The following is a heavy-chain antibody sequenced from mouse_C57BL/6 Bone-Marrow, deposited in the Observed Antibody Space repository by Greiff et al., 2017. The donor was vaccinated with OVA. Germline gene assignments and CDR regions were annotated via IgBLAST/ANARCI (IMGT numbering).Heavy chain of an antibody. V-gene: IGHV1-4*01. D-gene: IGHD1-1*01. CDR2: INPSSGYT. CDR3: AHYYGSSCFDY. CDR1: GYTFTSYT. Sequence: QVQLQQSGAELARPGASVKMSCKASGYTFTSYTMHWVKQRPGQGLEWIGYINPSSGYTKYNQKFKDKATLTADKSSSTAYMQLISLTSEDSAVYDCAHYYGSSCFDYWGQGTTLTVSS. J-gene: IGHJ2*01.